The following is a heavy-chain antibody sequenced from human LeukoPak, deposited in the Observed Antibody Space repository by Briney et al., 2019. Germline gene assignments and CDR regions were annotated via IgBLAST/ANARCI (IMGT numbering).Heavy chain of an antibody. CDR2: ISGSGGST. J-gene: IGHJ5*02. Sequence: GGSLRLSCAASGFTFSSYAMSWVRQAPGKGLEWVSAISGSGGSTYYADSVKGRFTISRDNSKNTLYLQMNSLRAEDTTVYYCAKDRFVLVWFGDPGRVNWFDPWGQGTLVTVSS. CDR1: GFTFSSYA. V-gene: IGHV3-23*01. D-gene: IGHD3-10*01. CDR3: AKDRFVLVWFGDPGRVNWFDP.